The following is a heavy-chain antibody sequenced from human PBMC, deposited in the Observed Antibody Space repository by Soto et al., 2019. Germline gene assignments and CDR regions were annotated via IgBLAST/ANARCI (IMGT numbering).Heavy chain of an antibody. CDR1: GFTFSNAW. V-gene: IGHV3-15*07. CDR2: IKSKTDGGTT. CDR3: TTSPTIFGVVTDY. D-gene: IGHD3-3*01. Sequence: GGSLRLSCAASGFTFSNAWMNWVRQAPGKGLEWVGRIKSKTDGGTTDYAAPVKGRFTISRDDSKNTLYLQMNSLKTEDTAVYYCTTSPTIFGVVTDYWGQGTLVTVSS. J-gene: IGHJ4*02.